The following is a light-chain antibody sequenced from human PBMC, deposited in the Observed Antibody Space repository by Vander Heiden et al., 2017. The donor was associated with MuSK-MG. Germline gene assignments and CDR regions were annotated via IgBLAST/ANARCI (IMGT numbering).Light chain of an antibody. CDR1: QSISSY. V-gene: IGKV1-39*01. CDR3: QQSYIRT. J-gene: IGKJ1*01. CDR2: AAS. Sequence: DIQMTQSPSSLSASVGDRVTITCRASQSISSYLNWYQQKPGKAPKLLIYAASSLKSGVQSRFSGSGSGTDFTLTISRLQTEDFATYYCQQSYIRTFGQGTKVEIK.